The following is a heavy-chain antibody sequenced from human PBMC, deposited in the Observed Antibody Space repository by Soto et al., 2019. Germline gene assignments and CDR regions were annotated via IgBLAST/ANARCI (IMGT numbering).Heavy chain of an antibody. Sequence: SVKGSCKASGYTFTSRGISMVRQAPGQGLRSMGWFSGYDGNIDYPQMLEDRVTMSTGTSTSTAYIKLRSLRSDDTAVYYCARDRSNSFPRSVGMDVSGQGTTVAVSS. D-gene: IGHD6-6*01. CDR1: GYTFTSRG. CDR2: FSGYDGNI. V-gene: IGHV1-18*01. CDR3: ARDRSNSFPRSVGMDV. J-gene: IGHJ6*02.